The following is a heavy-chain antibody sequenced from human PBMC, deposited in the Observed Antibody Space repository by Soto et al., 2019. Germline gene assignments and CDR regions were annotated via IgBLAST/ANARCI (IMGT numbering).Heavy chain of an antibody. CDR3: ARGGGYCSSTSCYADY. J-gene: IGHJ4*02. D-gene: IGHD2-2*01. V-gene: IGHV1-46*03. CDR1: GYTFTSYY. CDR2: INPSGGST. Sequence: QVQLVQSGAEVKKPGASVKVSCKASGYTFTSYYMHWVRQAPGQGLEWMGIINPSGGSTSYAQKCQGRVTMTRDTSTSTVYMELSSLRSEDTAVYYCARGGGYCSSTSCYADYWGQGTLVTVSS.